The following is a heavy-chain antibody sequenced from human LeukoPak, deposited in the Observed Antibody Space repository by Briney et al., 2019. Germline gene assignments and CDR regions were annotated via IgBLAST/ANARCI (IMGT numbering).Heavy chain of an antibody. Sequence: GRSLRLSCAASGFTFDDYAMHWVRQAPGKGLVWVSRISSDGSSTSYADSVKGRFTISRDNAKNTLYLQMNSLRAEDTAVYYCARDRVLLWFGELSIDAFDIWGQGTMVTVSS. J-gene: IGHJ3*02. CDR2: ISSDGSST. D-gene: IGHD3-10*01. V-gene: IGHV3-74*01. CDR1: GFTFDDYA. CDR3: ARDRVLLWFGELSIDAFDI.